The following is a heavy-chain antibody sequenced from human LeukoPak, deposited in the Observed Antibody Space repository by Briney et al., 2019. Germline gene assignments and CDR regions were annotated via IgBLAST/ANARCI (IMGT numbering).Heavy chain of an antibody. CDR3: AREIDSIVVVPAAGFDY. Sequence: PGGSLRLSCAASGFTFDDYAMHWVRQAPGKGLEWVSGISWNSGSIGYADSVKGRFTISRDNAKNSLYLQMNSLRAEDTAVYYCAREIDSIVVVPAAGFDYWGQGTLVTVSS. J-gene: IGHJ4*02. CDR1: GFTFDDYA. V-gene: IGHV3-9*01. CDR2: ISWNSGSI. D-gene: IGHD2-2*01.